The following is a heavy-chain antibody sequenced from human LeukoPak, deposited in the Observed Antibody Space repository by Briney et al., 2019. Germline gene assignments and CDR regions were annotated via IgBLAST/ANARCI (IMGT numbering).Heavy chain of an antibody. D-gene: IGHD5-24*01. CDR2: INPSGGST. CDR1: GYIFTSYF. J-gene: IGHJ3*02. Sequence: ASVKVSCKASGYIFTSYFMHWVRQAPGQGLEWMGLINPSGGSTRYAQKFQGRVTMTRDMSTSTVYMELSSLRSEDTAVYYCARGLQETLAWLKAFSVFDIWGQGTMVTVSS. CDR3: ARGLQETLAWLKAFSVFDI. V-gene: IGHV1-46*01.